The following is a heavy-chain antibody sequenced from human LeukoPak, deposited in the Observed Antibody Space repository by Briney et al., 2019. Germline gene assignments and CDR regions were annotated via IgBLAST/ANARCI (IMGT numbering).Heavy chain of an antibody. CDR3: ARVFLGYCSSTSCYNRWYFDY. V-gene: IGHV4-34*01. D-gene: IGHD2-2*02. J-gene: IGHJ4*02. CDR1: GGSFSGYY. Sequence: SETLSLTCAVYGGSFSGYYWSWIRQPPGKGLEWIGEINHSGSTNYNPSLKSRVTISLDTSKNQFSLKLGSVTAADTAVYYCARVFLGYCSSTSCYNRWYFDYWGQGTLVTVSS. CDR2: INHSGST.